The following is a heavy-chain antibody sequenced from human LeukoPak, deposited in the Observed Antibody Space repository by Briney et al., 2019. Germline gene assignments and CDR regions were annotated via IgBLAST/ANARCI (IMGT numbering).Heavy chain of an antibody. V-gene: IGHV1-2*02. CDR3: ARDSPGGTMIVVTLRFDP. CDR1: GYTFTGYY. J-gene: IGHJ5*02. D-gene: IGHD3-22*01. CDR2: INPSSGGT. Sequence: ASVKVSCKASGYTFTGYYMHGVRQAPGQGLEWMGCINPSSGGTNYAQKFQGRVTMTRDTSISTAYMDLIRLRSDDTAVYYCARDSPGGTMIVVTLRFDPWGQGTMVTVSS.